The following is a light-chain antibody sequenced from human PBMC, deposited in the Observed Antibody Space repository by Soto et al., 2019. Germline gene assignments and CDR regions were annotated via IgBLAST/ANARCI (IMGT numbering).Light chain of an antibody. V-gene: IGKV1-39*01. CDR1: QSISSY. Sequence: DIQMTQSPSSLSASVGDRVTITCRASQSISSYLNWYQQKPGKAPKLLIYAASSLQSGVPSRFSGSGSGTDFTLTISSLQPEDFATYNCQQSYSTPPCTFGQGTKVEIK. J-gene: IGKJ1*01. CDR2: AAS. CDR3: QQSYSTPPCT.